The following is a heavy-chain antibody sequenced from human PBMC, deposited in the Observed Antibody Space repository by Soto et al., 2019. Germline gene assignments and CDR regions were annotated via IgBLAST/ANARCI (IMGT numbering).Heavy chain of an antibody. CDR1: GGSISSSHW. CDR3: ARAGNGYSYGEYAFDI. D-gene: IGHD5-18*01. V-gene: IGHV4-4*02. Sequence: QVQLQESGPGLVKPSGTLSLTCAVSGGSISSSHWWSWVRHPPGKGLEWIGEIYHSRSTNYNPSLNRRVTISVDKSKNQFSLKLSSVTAADTAVYYCARAGNGYSYGEYAFDIWGQGTMVTVSS. J-gene: IGHJ3*02. CDR2: IYHSRST.